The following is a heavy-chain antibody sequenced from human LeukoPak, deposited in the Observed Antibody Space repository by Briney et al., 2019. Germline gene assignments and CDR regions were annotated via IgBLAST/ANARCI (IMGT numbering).Heavy chain of an antibody. CDR3: AKRGGTASFYYYYYMDV. CDR2: ISRSGGTT. CDR1: GFTFSSYD. J-gene: IGHJ6*03. Sequence: PGGSLRLSCAASGFTFSSYDMTWVRQTPGKGLEWVALISRSGGTTYYADSVKGRFTISRDNSKNTLYLQMNSLRAEDTAESYCAKRGGTASFYYYYYMDVWGKGTTVTVPS. D-gene: IGHD2-15*01. V-gene: IGHV3-23*01.